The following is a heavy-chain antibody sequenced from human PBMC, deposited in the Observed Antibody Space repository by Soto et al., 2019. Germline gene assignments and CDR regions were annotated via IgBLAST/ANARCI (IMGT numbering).Heavy chain of an antibody. CDR2: IYYSGST. CDR3: TRMVLVTATNVDY. Sequence: QVQLQESGPGLVKPSETLSLTCTVSGGSVSSGSYYWSWIRQPPGKGLEWIGYIYYSGSTNYNPSLKGRVTISLDTSKNQCSLKLSSVTAADTAVYYCTRMVLVTATNVDYWGQGTLVTVSS. J-gene: IGHJ4*02. V-gene: IGHV4-61*01. D-gene: IGHD4-4*01. CDR1: GGSVSSGSYY.